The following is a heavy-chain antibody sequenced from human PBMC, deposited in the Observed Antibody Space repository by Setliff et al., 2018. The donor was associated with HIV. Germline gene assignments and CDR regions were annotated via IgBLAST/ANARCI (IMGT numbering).Heavy chain of an antibody. CDR3: VRSGCNGNICYDSRGWLDS. J-gene: IGHJ5*01. Sequence: PSETLSLTCTVSGGSIDSGNYDWNWVRQPGGKGLEWIGRIYTRGSTKYSPTFESLVTMSLDTSKNQFSLNLRSVTAADTALYYCVRSGCNGNICYDSRGWLDSWGQGTQVTVSS. D-gene: IGHD5-12*01. V-gene: IGHV4-61*02. CDR1: GGSIDSGNYD. CDR2: IYTRGST.